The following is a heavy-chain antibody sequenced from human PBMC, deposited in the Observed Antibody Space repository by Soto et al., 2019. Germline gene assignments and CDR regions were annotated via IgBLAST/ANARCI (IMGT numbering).Heavy chain of an antibody. CDR2: IDIFSATI. V-gene: IGHV3-48*02. CDR1: GFTFSDYN. J-gene: IGHJ4*02. CDR3: ARDGVAEIDY. D-gene: IGHD2-15*01. Sequence: GGPLRLSCAASGFTFSDYNMIWVRQAPGKGLQWVSYIDIFSATIYYADSVRGRFTISRDNAKNSLYLQMNSLRDEDTAVYYCARDGVAEIDYWGQGTLVTVSS.